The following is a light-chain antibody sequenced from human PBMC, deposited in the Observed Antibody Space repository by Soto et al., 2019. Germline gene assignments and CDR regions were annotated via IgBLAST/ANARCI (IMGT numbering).Light chain of an antibody. CDR3: QQYGSSPPFT. V-gene: IGKV3-20*01. J-gene: IGKJ3*01. Sequence: EIVLTQSPGTLSLSPGERATLSCRASQSVSSSYLAWYQQKPGQAPRLLIYGAFSRATGIPDRFSGSGSGTDFTITISTLEPEDVAVYYCQQYGSSPPFTFGPGTKVDIK. CDR1: QSVSSSY. CDR2: GAF.